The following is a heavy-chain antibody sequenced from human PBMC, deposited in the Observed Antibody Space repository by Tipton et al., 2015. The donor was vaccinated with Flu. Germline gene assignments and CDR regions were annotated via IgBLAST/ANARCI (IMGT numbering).Heavy chain of an antibody. J-gene: IGHJ4*02. CDR2: ISYDGSNK. CDR3: AKDSGSYGIRYYFDY. CDR1: GFTFSSYG. D-gene: IGHD1-26*01. Sequence: SLRLSCAASGFTFSSYGMHWVRQAPGKGLEWVAVISYDGSNKYYADSVKGRFTISRDNSKNTLYLQMNSLRAEDTAVYYCAKDSGSYGIRYYFDYWGQGTLVTVSS. V-gene: IGHV3-30*18.